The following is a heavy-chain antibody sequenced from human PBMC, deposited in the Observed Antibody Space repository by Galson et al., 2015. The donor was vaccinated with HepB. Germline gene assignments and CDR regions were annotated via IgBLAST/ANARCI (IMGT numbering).Heavy chain of an antibody. CDR2: ISAYNGNT. CDR1: GYTFTSYG. V-gene: IGHV1-18*01. Sequence: SVKVSCKASGYTFTSYGISWVRQAPGQGLEWMGWISAYNGNTNYAQKLQGRVTMTTDTSTSTAYMELRSLRSDDTAVYYCARNSYSSSWYQGDAFDIWGQGTMVTVSS. J-gene: IGHJ3*02. D-gene: IGHD6-13*01. CDR3: ARNSYSSSWYQGDAFDI.